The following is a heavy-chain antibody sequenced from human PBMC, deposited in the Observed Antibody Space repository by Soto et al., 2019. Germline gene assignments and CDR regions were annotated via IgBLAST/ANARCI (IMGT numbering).Heavy chain of an antibody. CDR3: ARINGGSPDF. J-gene: IGHJ4*02. CDR2: IYKSGTT. Sequence: QVQLQESGPGLVKPSETLSLTCTVSSGSINSHFWSWIRQPAGKGLEWIGHIYKSGTTTYNPSLKSRVTMSVDPPKNRFSVKLSSVTAADTAVYYCARINGGSPDFWGQGTLVTVSS. V-gene: IGHV4-4*07. D-gene: IGHD2-15*01. CDR1: SGSINSHF.